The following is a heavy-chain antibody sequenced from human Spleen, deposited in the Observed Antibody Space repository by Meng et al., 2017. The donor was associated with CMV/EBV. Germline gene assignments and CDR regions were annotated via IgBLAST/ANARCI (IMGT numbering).Heavy chain of an antibody. D-gene: IGHD3-3*01. J-gene: IGHJ5*02. CDR1: GGSFNGYY. V-gene: IGHV4-34*01. Sequence: SETLSLTCAVYGGSFNGYYWSWIRQPPGKGLEWIGEINHSGSTNYNPSLKSRVTISVDTSKNQFSLKLSSVTAADTAVYYCASYSVFGVVSWFDPWGQGTLVTVSS. CDR2: INHSGST. CDR3: ASYSVFGVVSWFDP.